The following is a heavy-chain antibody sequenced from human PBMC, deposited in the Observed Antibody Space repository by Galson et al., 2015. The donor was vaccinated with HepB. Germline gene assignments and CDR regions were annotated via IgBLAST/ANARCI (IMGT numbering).Heavy chain of an antibody. CDR3: ARATFGGVIPRAFDI. CDR1: GFTFSSYS. D-gene: IGHD3-16*02. Sequence: SLRLSCAASGFTFSSYSMNWVRQAPGKGLEWVSSISSSSSYIYYADSVKGRFTISRDNAKNSLYLQMNSLRAEDTAVYYCARATFGGVIPRAFDIWGQGTMVTVSS. CDR2: ISSSSSYI. J-gene: IGHJ3*02. V-gene: IGHV3-21*01.